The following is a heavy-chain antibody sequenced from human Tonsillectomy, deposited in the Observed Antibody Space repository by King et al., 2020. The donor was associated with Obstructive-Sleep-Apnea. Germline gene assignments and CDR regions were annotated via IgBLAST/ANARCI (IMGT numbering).Heavy chain of an antibody. J-gene: IGHJ6*02. Sequence: VQLVESGGGVVQPGRSLRLSCAASGFTFSSYGMHWVRQAPGKGLKWVAVISFDESNKYYADSVKGRFTISRDNSKNTLYLQMNSLRAEDTAGYYCAKDLGGWYNPDPFYYYGMDVWGQGTTVTVSS. CDR2: ISFDESNK. V-gene: IGHV3-30*18. CDR3: AKDLGGWYNPDPFYYYGMDV. D-gene: IGHD6-19*01. CDR1: GFTFSSYG.